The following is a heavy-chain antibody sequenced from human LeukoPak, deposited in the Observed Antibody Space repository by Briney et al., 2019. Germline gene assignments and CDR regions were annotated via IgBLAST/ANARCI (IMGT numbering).Heavy chain of an antibody. CDR2: VYYAGST. J-gene: IGHJ5*02. CDR1: GGSISSYY. V-gene: IGHV4-59*08. Sequence: SETLSLTCTVSGGSISSYYWGWIRQPPGKGLEWIGYVYYAGSTNYNPSLKSRVTISVDTSKNQVSLKLSSVTAADTAVYYCASTGSWERGTGTTWGQGTLVTVSS. CDR3: ASTGSWERGTGTT. D-gene: IGHD1-1*01.